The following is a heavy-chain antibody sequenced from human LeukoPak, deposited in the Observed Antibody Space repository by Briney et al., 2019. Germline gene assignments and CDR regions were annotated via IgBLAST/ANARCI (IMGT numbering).Heavy chain of an antibody. Sequence: GSSVKVSCKASGGTFSSYAISWVRQAPGHGLEWMGGIIPIFGTANYAQKFQGRVTITADKSTSTAYMELSSLRSEDTAVYYCARAPDYDSSGYYNFDYWGQGTLVTVSS. CDR2: IIPIFGTA. V-gene: IGHV1-69*06. CDR3: ARAPDYDSSGYYNFDY. D-gene: IGHD3-22*01. J-gene: IGHJ4*02. CDR1: GGTFSSYA.